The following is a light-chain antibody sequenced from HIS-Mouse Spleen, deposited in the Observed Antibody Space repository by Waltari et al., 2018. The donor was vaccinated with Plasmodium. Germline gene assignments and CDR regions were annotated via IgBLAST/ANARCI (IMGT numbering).Light chain of an antibody. V-gene: IGKV3-15*01. J-gene: IGKJ3*01. CDR1: QSVSSN. CDR2: GAS. CDR3: QQYNNWSFT. Sequence: EIVMTQSPATLSVSTGERATLSCRASQSVSSNLAWYQQKPGQAPRLIIYGASTRPTGIPARFSGSGSGTEFTLTISSLQSEDFAVYYCQQYNNWSFTFGPGTKVDIK.